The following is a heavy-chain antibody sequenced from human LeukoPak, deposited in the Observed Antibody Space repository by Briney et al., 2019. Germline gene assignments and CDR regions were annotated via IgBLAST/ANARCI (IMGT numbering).Heavy chain of an antibody. J-gene: IGHJ6*03. CDR3: ARDRSSSLDYYYYYYMDV. CDR2: IYTSGST. CDR1: GGSISSYY. Sequence: PSETLSLTCTVSGGSISSYYWSWIRQPPGKGLEWIGRIYTSGSTNYNPSLKSRVTMSVDTSKNQFSLKLSSVTAADTAVYYCARDRSSSLDYYYYYYMDVWGKGTTVTISS. V-gene: IGHV4-4*07. D-gene: IGHD6-13*01.